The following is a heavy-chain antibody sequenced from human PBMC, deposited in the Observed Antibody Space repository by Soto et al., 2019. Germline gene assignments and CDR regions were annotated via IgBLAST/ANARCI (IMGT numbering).Heavy chain of an antibody. CDR2: VSHDGRNT. V-gene: IGHV3-30*18. Sequence: PGGSLRLSCAASGFTFSDYAMHWVRQAPGKGLEWVAVVSHDGRNTHYADSVMGRFTISRDSSKNTVSLEMTSLRAEDTAVYYCAKGERQWLVTSDFNYWGQGALVTVSS. D-gene: IGHD6-19*01. CDR3: AKGERQWLVTSDFNY. J-gene: IGHJ4*02. CDR1: GFTFSDYA.